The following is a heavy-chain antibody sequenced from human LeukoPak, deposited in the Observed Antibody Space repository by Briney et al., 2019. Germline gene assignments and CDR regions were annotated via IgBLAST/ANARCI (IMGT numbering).Heavy chain of an antibody. CDR1: GYTFTSYD. D-gene: IGHD1-26*01. CDR2: MNPNSGNT. V-gene: IGHV1-8*01. Sequence: ASVKASCKASGYTFTSYDINWVRQATGQRLEWMGWMNPNSGNTGYAQKFQGRVTMTRNTSISTAYMELSSLRSEDTAVYYCARGRLVGATIDYWGQGTLVTVSS. J-gene: IGHJ4*02. CDR3: ARGRLVGATIDY.